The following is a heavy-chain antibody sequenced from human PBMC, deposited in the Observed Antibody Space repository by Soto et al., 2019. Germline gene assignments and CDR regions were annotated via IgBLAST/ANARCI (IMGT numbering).Heavy chain of an antibody. V-gene: IGHV3-23*01. Sequence: EVQVLESGGGLVQPGGSLRLSCGASGFTISNYAMTWVRQAPGKGLEWVSAISGGGGGTYYADSVKGRFTISRDISQNRIDLQMNSLRGEDTAVYYCAKDKRYAMLSAWDALDIWGQGTRVTVSS. D-gene: IGHD3-16*01. CDR1: GFTISNYA. J-gene: IGHJ3*02. CDR2: ISGGGGGT. CDR3: AKDKRYAMLSAWDALDI.